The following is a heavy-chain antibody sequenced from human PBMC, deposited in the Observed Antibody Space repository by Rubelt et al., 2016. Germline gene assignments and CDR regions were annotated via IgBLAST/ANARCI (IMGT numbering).Heavy chain of an antibody. Sequence: LSLTRTVSGASISIFYWSWIRQSAGQGLEWIGRVDPSGSTNSNPSLKSRITMSVDTSKNQFSLKLNSVTAADTAVYFCARGKEGLGVTMMDYWGQGTLVTVSS. V-gene: IGHV4-4*07. CDR2: VDPSGST. J-gene: IGHJ4*02. CDR3: ARGKEGLGVTMMDY. CDR1: GASISIFY. D-gene: IGHD3-22*01.